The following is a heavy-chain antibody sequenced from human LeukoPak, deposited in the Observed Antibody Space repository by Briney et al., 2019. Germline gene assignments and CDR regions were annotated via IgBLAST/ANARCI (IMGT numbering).Heavy chain of an antibody. CDR3: ARSGSYYGEYFQH. J-gene: IGHJ1*01. CDR2: INPNSGGT. D-gene: IGHD1-26*01. Sequence: ASVTVSCKASGYTFTGYYMHWVRQAPGQGLEWMGWINPNSGGTNYAQKFQGRVTMTRDTSISTAYMELSRLRSDDTAVYYCARSGSYYGEYFQHWGQGTLVTVSS. V-gene: IGHV1-2*02. CDR1: GYTFTGYY.